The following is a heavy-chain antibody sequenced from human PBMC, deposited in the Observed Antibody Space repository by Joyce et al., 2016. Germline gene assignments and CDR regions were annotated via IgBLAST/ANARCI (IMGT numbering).Heavy chain of an antibody. V-gene: IGHV3-30*04. CDR3: ARSPSNSWHTFDS. CDR2: ISPDGRKK. Sequence: QVQLVASGGGVAQPGRSLRLSCAASGFTFNRYAMQWVRQTPGTGLEWGAVISPDGRKKFYSDSVKDRFIISRDNSNKMVFVQMNSLRVEDTGVYYCARSPSNSWHTFDSWGQGTLVSVSS. D-gene: IGHD2-2*01. J-gene: IGHJ4*02. CDR1: GFTFNRYA.